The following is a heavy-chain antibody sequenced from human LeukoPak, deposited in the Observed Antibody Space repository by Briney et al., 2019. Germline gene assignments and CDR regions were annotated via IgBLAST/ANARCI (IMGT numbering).Heavy chain of an antibody. CDR1: GFTLSSYA. J-gene: IGHJ3*02. CDR2: ISYDGSNK. Sequence: GGSLRLSCASSGFTLSSYAMHWVRQAPGKGLEWVAVISYDGSNKYYADSVKGRFTISRDNSKNTLYLQMNSLRAEDTAVYYCARGSYYDFSTGAFDIWGQATMVTVSS. CDR3: ARGSYYDFSTGAFDI. V-gene: IGHV3-30*04. D-gene: IGHD3-3*01.